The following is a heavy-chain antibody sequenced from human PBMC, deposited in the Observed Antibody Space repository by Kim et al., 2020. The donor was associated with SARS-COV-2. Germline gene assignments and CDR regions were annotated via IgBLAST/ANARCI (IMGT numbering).Heavy chain of an antibody. CDR2: INPNSGGT. CDR1: GYTFTGYY. J-gene: IGHJ3*02. CDR3: ARAGVRGVITDDAFDI. Sequence: ASVKVSCKASGYTFTGYYMHWVRQAPGQGLEWMGWINPNSGGTNYAQKFQGWVTMTRDTSISTAYMELSRLRSDDTAVYYCARAGVRGVITDDAFDIWGQGTMVTVSS. V-gene: IGHV1-2*04. D-gene: IGHD3-10*01.